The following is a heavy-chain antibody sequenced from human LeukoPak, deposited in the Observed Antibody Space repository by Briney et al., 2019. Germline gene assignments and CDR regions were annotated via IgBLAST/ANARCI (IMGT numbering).Heavy chain of an antibody. Sequence: XSNYMSWXRXAPXKGLEWVSVIYSGGSTYYADSVKGRFTISRDNSKNTLYLQMNSLRAEDTAVYYCARVEGSAWIQLWLPYWGQGTLVTVSS. D-gene: IGHD5-18*01. V-gene: IGHV3-66*01. J-gene: IGHJ4*02. CDR2: IYSGGST. CDR3: ARVEGSAWIQLWLPY. CDR1: XSNY.